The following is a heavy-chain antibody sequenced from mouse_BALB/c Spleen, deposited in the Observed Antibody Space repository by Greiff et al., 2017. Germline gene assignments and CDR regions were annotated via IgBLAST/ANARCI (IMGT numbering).Heavy chain of an antibody. D-gene: IGHD2-3*01. CDR2: INPSNGGT. Sequence: VQLQQPGAELVKPGASVKLSCKASGYTFTSYYMYWVKQRPGQGLEWIGGINPSNGGTNFNEKFKSKATLTVDKSSSTAYMQLSSLTSEDSAVYYCTRGGWSYAMDYWGQGTSVTVSS. CDR1: GYTFTSYY. J-gene: IGHJ4*01. CDR3: TRGGWSYAMDY. V-gene: IGHV1S81*02.